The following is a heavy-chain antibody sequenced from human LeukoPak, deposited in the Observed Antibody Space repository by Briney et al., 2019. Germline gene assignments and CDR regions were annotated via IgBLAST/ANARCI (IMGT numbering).Heavy chain of an antibody. CDR1: GYTFTCYY. CDR3: ARAGPDVLRYFDRRGRYYFDY. Sequence: ASVKVSCKASGYTFTCYYMHWVRQAPGQGLEWMGIINPSGGSTSYAQKFQGRVTMTRDTSTSTVYMELSSLRSEDTAVYYCARAGPDVLRYFDRRGRYYFDYWGQGTLVTVSS. V-gene: IGHV1-46*01. CDR2: INPSGGST. D-gene: IGHD3-9*01. J-gene: IGHJ4*02.